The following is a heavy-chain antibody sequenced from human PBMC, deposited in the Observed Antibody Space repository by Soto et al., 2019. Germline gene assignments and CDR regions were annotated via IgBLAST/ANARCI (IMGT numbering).Heavy chain of an antibody. CDR1: GFTFSSYA. V-gene: IGHV3-23*01. CDR2: ISGSGGST. D-gene: IGHD3-22*01. Sequence: GGSLRLSCAASGFTFSSYAMSWVRQAPGKGLEWVSAISGSGGSTYYADSVKGRFTISRDNSKNTLYLKMNSLRAEDTAVYYCAKDLSYYDSSGYYYATFDYWGQGTLVTVSS. J-gene: IGHJ4*02. CDR3: AKDLSYYDSSGYYYATFDY.